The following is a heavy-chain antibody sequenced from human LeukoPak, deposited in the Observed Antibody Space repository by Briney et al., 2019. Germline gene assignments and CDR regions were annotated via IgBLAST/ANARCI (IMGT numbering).Heavy chain of an antibody. D-gene: IGHD1-14*01. CDR1: GFTFSSCG. J-gene: IGHJ4*02. V-gene: IGHV3-21*01. CDR2: IGPTGTDR. CDR3: ATETIGRHYDY. Sequence: TGGSLRLSCAASGFTFSSCGFNWVRQAPGKGLEWVSSIGPTGTDRYYADSVRGRFTISRDNAKNSMYLQMDSLRDEDTAVYYCATETIGRHYDYWGQGTLLTVSS.